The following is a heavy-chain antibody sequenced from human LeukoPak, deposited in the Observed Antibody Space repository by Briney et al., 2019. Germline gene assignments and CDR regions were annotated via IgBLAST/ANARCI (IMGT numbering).Heavy chain of an antibody. CDR2: ISGSGGNT. V-gene: IGHV3-23*01. D-gene: IGHD3-3*01. Sequence: GGSLRLSCAASGFTFSSYAMSWVRQAPGKGLEWVSAISGSGGNTYYADSVKGRFTISRDNSKNTLYLQMNSLRAEDTAVYYCAKSPYDFWSGYYSHYYYYMDVWGKGTTVTVSS. J-gene: IGHJ6*03. CDR3: AKSPYDFWSGYYSHYYYYMDV. CDR1: GFTFSSYA.